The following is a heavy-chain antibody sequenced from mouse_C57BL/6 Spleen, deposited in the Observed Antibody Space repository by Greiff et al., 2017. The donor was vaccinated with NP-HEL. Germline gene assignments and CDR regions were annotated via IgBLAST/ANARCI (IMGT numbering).Heavy chain of an antibody. CDR3: ARGNYYGGSIYYYAMDY. J-gene: IGHJ4*01. D-gene: IGHD1-1*01. V-gene: IGHV1-82*01. CDR2: IYPGDGDT. Sequence: QVQLQESGPELVKPGASVKISCKASGYAFSSSWMNWVKQRPGKGLEWIGRIYPGDGDTNYNGKFKGKATLTADKSSSTAYMQLSSLTSEDSAVYFCARGNYYGGSIYYYAMDYWGQGTSVTVSS. CDR1: GYAFSSSW.